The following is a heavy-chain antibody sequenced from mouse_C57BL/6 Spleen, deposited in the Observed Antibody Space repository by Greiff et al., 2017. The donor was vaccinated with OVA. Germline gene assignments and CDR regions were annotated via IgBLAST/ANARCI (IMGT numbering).Heavy chain of an antibody. J-gene: IGHJ4*01. D-gene: IGHD2-3*01. CDR2: IRNKANGYTT. CDR1: GFTFTDYY. V-gene: IGHV7-3*01. Sequence: EVHLVESGGGLVQPGGSLSLSCAASGFTFTDYYMSWVRQPPGKALEWLGFIRNKANGYTTEYSASVKGRFTISRDNSQSILYLQMNALRAEDSATYYCARYKEGLLRDYAMDYWGQGTSVTVSS. CDR3: ARYKEGLLRDYAMDY.